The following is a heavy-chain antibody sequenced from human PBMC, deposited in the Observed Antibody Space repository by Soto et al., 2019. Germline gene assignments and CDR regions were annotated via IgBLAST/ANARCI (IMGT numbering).Heavy chain of an antibody. CDR2: FDPGDGET. CDR3: ATVRIAAAGQTFDY. V-gene: IGHV1-24*01. J-gene: IGHJ4*02. CDR1: GYTLTDLS. Sequence: ASVTVSCKVSGYTLTDLSMHWVRQAPGKGLEWIGGFDPGDGETIYAQKFQGRVTMTEDTSTDTAYMELSSLRSEDTAVYYCATVRIAAAGQTFDYWGQGTLVTVSS. D-gene: IGHD6-13*01.